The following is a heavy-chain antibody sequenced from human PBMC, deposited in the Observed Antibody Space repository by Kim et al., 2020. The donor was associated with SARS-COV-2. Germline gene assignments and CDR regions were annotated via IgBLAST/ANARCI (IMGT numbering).Heavy chain of an antibody. CDR2: INHSGST. Sequence: SETLSLTCAVYGGSFSGYYWSWIRQPPGKGLEWIGEINHSGSTNYNPSLKSRVTISVDTSKNQFSLKLSSVTAADTAVYYCARVLYRRYFDYWGQGTLVT. D-gene: IGHD2-2*01. CDR3: ARVLYRRYFDY. CDR1: GGSFSGYY. V-gene: IGHV4-34*01. J-gene: IGHJ4*02.